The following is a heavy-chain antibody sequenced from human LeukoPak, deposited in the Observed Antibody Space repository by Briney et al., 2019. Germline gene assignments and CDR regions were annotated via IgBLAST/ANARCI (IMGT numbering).Heavy chain of an antibody. CDR3: ARRVNSGNYYYFDY. V-gene: IGHV5-51*01. J-gene: IGHJ4*02. Sequence: GESLKISCQASGYTFTNYWIDWVRHMPGKGLEWMGIIYPGDSDTRYSPSFQGQVTISVDKSISTAYLQWSSLKASDTAMYYCARRVNSGNYYYFDYWGQGTLVTVSS. D-gene: IGHD1-26*01. CDR1: GYTFTNYW. CDR2: IYPGDSDT.